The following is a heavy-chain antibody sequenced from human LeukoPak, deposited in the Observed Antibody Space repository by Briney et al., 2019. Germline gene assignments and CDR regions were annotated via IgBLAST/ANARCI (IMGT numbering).Heavy chain of an antibody. CDR2: INHSGST. Sequence: SETLSLTCAVYGGPFSGYYWSWIRQPPGKGLEWIREINHSGSTNYNPSLKSRVTISVDTSKNQFSLKLSSVTAADTAVYYCARDRGGYCSSTSCYMGQYYFDYWGQGTLVTVSS. CDR3: ARDRGGYCSSTSCYMGQYYFDY. D-gene: IGHD2-2*02. J-gene: IGHJ4*02. CDR1: GGPFSGYY. V-gene: IGHV4-34*01.